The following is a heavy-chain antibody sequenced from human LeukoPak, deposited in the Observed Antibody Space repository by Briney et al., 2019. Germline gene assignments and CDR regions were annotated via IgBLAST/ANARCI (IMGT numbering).Heavy chain of an antibody. CDR1: GFTFDDYA. D-gene: IGHD6-13*01. CDR2: ISWNSGSI. V-gene: IGHV3-9*01. CDR3: AKDTRRWYSSNLGYFDY. Sequence: PGRSLRLSCAASGFTFDDYAMHWVRQAPGKGLEWVSGISWNSGSIGYADSVKGRFTISRDNAKNSLYLQMNSLRAEDTALYYCAKDTRRWYSSNLGYFDYWGQGTLVTVSS. J-gene: IGHJ4*02.